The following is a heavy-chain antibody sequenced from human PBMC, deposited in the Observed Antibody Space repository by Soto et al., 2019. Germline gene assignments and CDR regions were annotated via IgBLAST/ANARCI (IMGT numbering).Heavy chain of an antibody. CDR2: INPKFGDT. V-gene: IGHV1-2*02. CDR1: GYTFTAYY. D-gene: IGHD3-10*02. Sequence: QVQLVQSGAEVKEPGDSVRVSCEASGYTFTAYYIHWVRRAPGQGLEWMGWINPKFGDTTYAQDFQGRVSRARDMSISAVYMELSRLTSDDTAIYYCARNRDSYYGRGSGNGHGVWGQGTTVTVFS. J-gene: IGHJ6*02. CDR3: ARNRDSYYGRGSGNGHGV.